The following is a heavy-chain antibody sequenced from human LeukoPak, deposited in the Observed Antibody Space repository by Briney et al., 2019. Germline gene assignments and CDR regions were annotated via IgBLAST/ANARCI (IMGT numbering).Heavy chain of an antibody. D-gene: IGHD6-6*01. CDR3: ARGSKYSSFFDP. Sequence: ASVKVSCKASGGTFSSYAISWVRQAPGQGREWMGGIIPIFGTADYAQKFQGRVTMTTDTSTSTAYMELRSLRSDDTAVYYCARGSKYSSFFDPWGQGTLVTVSS. J-gene: IGHJ5*02. CDR1: GGTFSSYA. V-gene: IGHV1-69*05. CDR2: IIPIFGTA.